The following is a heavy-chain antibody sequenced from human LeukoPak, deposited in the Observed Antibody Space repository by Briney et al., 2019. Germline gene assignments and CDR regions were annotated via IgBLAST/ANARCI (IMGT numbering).Heavy chain of an antibody. V-gene: IGHV3-53*01. CDR1: GFTLTNHG. CDR3: ARGSENNYGFPDC. D-gene: IGHD5-18*01. J-gene: IGHJ4*02. CDR2: IYSGDNT. Sequence: GGSLRLSCAVSGFTLTNHGVSWVRQAPGKGLEWVSIIYSGDNTYYADSVKGRFTVSRDNSKNTLYLQMNSLRAEDTAVYYCARGSENNYGFPDCWGQGTLVTVSS.